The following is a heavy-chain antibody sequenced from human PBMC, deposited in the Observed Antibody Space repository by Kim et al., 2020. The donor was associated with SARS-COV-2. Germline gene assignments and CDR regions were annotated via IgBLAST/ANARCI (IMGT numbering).Heavy chain of an antibody. Sequence: STSYNPSLETRVTISVDTSKNQFSLKLSSVTAADTAVYYCANYGSGWFDPWGQGTLVTVSS. CDR3: ANYGSGWFDP. D-gene: IGHD3-10*01. J-gene: IGHJ5*02. V-gene: IGHV4-39*01. CDR2: ST.